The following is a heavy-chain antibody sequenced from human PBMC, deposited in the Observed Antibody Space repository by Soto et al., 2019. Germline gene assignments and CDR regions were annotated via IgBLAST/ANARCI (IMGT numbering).Heavy chain of an antibody. CDR2: ISYDGSNK. V-gene: IGHV3-30-3*01. Sequence: TGGSLRLSCAASGFTFSSYAMHWVRQAPGKGLEWVAVISYDGSNKYYADSVKGRFTISRDNSKNTLYLQMNSLRAEDTAVYYCAREGGAVGATDYYYYGMDVWGQGTTVTVSS. J-gene: IGHJ6*02. D-gene: IGHD1-26*01. CDR1: GFTFSSYA. CDR3: AREGGAVGATDYYYYGMDV.